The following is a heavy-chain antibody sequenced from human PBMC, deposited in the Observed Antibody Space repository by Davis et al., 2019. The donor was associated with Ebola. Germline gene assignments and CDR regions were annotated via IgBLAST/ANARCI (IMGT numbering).Heavy chain of an antibody. J-gene: IGHJ5*02. D-gene: IGHD3-22*01. CDR1: GFTFSSYA. CDR2: ISGSGAST. V-gene: IGHV3-23*01. Sequence: GESLKISCAASGFTFSSYAMNWVRQAPGKGLEWVSSISGSGASTYYADSVKGRFTISRDNSENTLYLQINSLRAEDTAVYYCANGNYDSSGYWGYWFDPWGQGTLVTVSS. CDR3: ANGNYDSSGYWGYWFDP.